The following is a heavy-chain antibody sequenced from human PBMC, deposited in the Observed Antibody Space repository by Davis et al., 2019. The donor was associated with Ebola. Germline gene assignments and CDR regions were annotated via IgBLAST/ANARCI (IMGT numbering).Heavy chain of an antibody. V-gene: IGHV4-34*01. CDR2: INHSGST. CDR1: GGSFSGYY. D-gene: IGHD2-21*01. CDR3: ARGYSNWFDP. J-gene: IGHJ5*02. Sequence: SETLSLTCVVYGGSFSGYYWSWIRQPPGKGLEWIGEINHSGSTNYNPSLKSRVTISVDTSKNQFSLKLSSVTAADTAVYYCARGYSNWFDPWGQGTLVTVSS.